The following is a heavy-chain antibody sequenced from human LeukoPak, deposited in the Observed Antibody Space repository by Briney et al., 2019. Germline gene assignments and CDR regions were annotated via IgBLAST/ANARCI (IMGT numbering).Heavy chain of an antibody. Sequence: ASVKVSCKASGYTLTSSYMHWVRQAPGQGLEWMAIINPSGGSTSYAQKFQGRVTMTRDTATSTVYMELSSLRSEDTAVYYCARTGEPDAYYGMDVWGQGTTVTVSS. CDR2: INPSGGST. D-gene: IGHD7-27*01. J-gene: IGHJ6*02. CDR3: ARTGEPDAYYGMDV. V-gene: IGHV1-46*01. CDR1: GYTLTSSY.